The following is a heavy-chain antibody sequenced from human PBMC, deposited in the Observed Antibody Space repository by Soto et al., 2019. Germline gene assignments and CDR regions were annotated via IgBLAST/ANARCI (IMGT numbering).Heavy chain of an antibody. CDR1: GGSISSGDYY. CDR2: IYYSGST. J-gene: IGHJ4*02. D-gene: IGHD3-10*01. CDR3: ARDRQLLWFGESHYYFDY. Sequence: SETLSLTCTFSGGSISSGDYYWSWIRQPPGKGLEWIGYIYYSGSTYYNPSLKSRVTISVDTSKNQFSLKLSSVTAADTAVYYCARDRQLLWFGESHYYFDYWGQGTLVTVSS. V-gene: IGHV4-30-4*01.